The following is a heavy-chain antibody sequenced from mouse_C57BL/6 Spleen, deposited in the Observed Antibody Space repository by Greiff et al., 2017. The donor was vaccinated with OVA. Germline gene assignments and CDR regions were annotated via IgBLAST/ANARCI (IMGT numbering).Heavy chain of an antibody. J-gene: IGHJ4*01. CDR3: ARGRGYAMDY. CDR1: GYSFTDYY. CDR2: INPNYGTT. Sequence: EVQLQQSGPELVKPGASVKISCKASGYSFTDYYMNWVKQSNGQCLEWIGVINPNYGTTSYNQKFKGKATLTVDPSSSTAYMQLNSLTSEDSAVYYCARGRGYAMDYWGQGTSVTVSS. V-gene: IGHV1-39*01.